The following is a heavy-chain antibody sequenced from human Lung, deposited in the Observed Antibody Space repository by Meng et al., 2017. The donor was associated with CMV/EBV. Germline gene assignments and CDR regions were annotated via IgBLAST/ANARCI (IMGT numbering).Heavy chain of an antibody. V-gene: IGHV4-39*01. CDR1: GGSISSSSYY. CDR3: ASGYDLRFDY. Sequence: SETLSLXCTVSGGSISSSSYYWGWIRQPPGKGLEWIGSIYYSGSTYYNPSLKSRVTISVDTSKNQFSLKLSSVTAADTAVYYCASGYDLRFDYWGQGTRVTVSS. J-gene: IGHJ4*02. D-gene: IGHD5-12*01. CDR2: IYYSGST.